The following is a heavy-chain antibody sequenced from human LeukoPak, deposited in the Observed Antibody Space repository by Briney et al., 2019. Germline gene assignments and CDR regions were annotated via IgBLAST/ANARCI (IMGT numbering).Heavy chain of an antibody. CDR1: GYTFTSYD. J-gene: IGHJ4*02. CDR3: ATDIIGDTAGDY. Sequence: ASVKVSCKASGYTFTSYDINWVRQATGQGLEWMGWMNPNSGNTGYAQKFQGRVTMTRNTSISTAYMELSSLRSEDTAVYYCATDIIGDTAGDYWGQGTLVTVSS. D-gene: IGHD4-17*01. CDR2: MNPNSGNT. V-gene: IGHV1-8*01.